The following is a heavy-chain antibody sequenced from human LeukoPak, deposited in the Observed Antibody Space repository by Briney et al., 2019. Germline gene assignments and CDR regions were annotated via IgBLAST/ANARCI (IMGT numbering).Heavy chain of an antibody. CDR3: AKVVGLSPKNWFDP. CDR2: ISYDGSNK. J-gene: IGHJ5*02. Sequence: QPGRSLRLSCAASGFTFRSYGMHWVRQAPGKGLEWVEVISYDGSNKYYADSVKGRFTISRDNSKNTLYLQMNSLRAEDTAVYYCAKVVGLSPKNWFDPWGQGTLVTVSS. V-gene: IGHV3-30*18. D-gene: IGHD3-10*01. CDR1: GFTFRSYG.